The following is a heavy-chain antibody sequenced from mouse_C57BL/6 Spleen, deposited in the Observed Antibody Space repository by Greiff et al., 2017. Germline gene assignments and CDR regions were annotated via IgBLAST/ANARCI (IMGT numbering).Heavy chain of an antibody. J-gene: IGHJ4*01. CDR3: ARGNGMDD. Sequence: QVQLQQSGAELVRPGASVKLSCKASGYTFTDYYINWVKQRPGQGLEWIARIYPGSGNTYYNEKFKGKATLTAEKSSSTAYMQRSSLTSEDSAVYFFARGNGMDDWGQGTSVTVSS. V-gene: IGHV1-76*01. CDR1: GYTFTDYY. CDR2: IYPGSGNT.